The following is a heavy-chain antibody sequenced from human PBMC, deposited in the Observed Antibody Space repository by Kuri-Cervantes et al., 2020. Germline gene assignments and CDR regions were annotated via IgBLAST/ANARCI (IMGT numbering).Heavy chain of an antibody. CDR2: IKQDGSEK. CDR3: AAGGGWTYGGKVEH. CDR1: GFTFSSYE. Sequence: GGSLRLSCAASGFTFSSYEMNWVRQAPGKGLEWVANIKQDGSEKYYVDSVKGRFTISRDNAKNSLYLQMNSLRAEDTAVYYCAAGGGWTYGGKVEHWGQGTLVTVSS. V-gene: IGHV3-7*01. J-gene: IGHJ5*02. D-gene: IGHD4-23*01.